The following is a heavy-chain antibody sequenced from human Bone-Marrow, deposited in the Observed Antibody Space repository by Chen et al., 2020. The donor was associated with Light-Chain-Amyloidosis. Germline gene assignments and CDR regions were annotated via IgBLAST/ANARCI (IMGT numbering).Heavy chain of an antibody. CDR1: GYTFPNYW. CDR3: ARRRDGYNFDY. V-gene: IGHV5-51*01. D-gene: IGHD5-12*01. J-gene: IGHJ4*02. Sequence: EVQLEQSGPEVKKPGESLKISCKGSGYTFPNYWIGWVRQMPGKGLEWMGVIYPADSDARYSPSFEGQVTIPADKSITTAYLQWRSLKASDTAMYYCARRRDGYNFDYWGQGTLVTVSS. CDR2: IYPADSDA.